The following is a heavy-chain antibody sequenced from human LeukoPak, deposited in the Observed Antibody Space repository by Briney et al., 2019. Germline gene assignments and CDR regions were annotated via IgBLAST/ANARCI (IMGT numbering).Heavy chain of an antibody. CDR3: ARGRPAPLGRYFDWFSAPGDAFDI. J-gene: IGHJ3*02. CDR1: GYTFTNYY. CDR2: INPSGGSA. Sequence: ASVKVSCKASGYTFTNYYIHWVRQAPGQGLEWMGIINPSGGSATYAQKFQGRVIMTRDTSTSTVYMELSSLRSDDTAVYYCARGRPAPLGRYFDWFSAPGDAFDIWGQGTMVTVSS. D-gene: IGHD3-9*01. V-gene: IGHV1-46*01.